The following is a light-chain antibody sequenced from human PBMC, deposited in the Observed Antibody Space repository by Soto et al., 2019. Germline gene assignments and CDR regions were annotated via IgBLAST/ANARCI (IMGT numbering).Light chain of an antibody. CDR2: DVS. CDR3: CSYAGSYTWV. CDR1: SSDVGGYNY. J-gene: IGLJ3*02. V-gene: IGLV2-14*03. Sequence: QSALTQPASVSGSPGQSITISCTGASSDVGGYNYVSWYQQHPGKAPKLIIYDVSYRPSGVSDRFSGSKSGNTASLTISGLQAEDEADYSCCSYAGSYTWVFGGGTKLTVL.